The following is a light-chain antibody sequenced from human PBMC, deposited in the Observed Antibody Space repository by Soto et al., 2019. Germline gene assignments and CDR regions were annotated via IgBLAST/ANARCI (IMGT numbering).Light chain of an antibody. CDR2: LDSDGSH. CDR3: QTWATVPDGV. J-gene: IGLJ3*02. Sequence: QSVLTQSPSASASLGASVKLTCTLSSGHSTYAIAWHQQQPEKGPRYLMKLDSDGSHSKGDGIPDRFSGSSSGAERYLTISSLQSEDEAYYYCQTWATVPDGVFGGGTKLTVL. CDR1: SGHSTYA. V-gene: IGLV4-69*01.